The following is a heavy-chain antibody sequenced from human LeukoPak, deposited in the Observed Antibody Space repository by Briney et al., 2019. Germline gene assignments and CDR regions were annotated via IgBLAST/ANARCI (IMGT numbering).Heavy chain of an antibody. CDR3: ARHITRAHYYYYMDV. CDR1: GGSFSGYY. D-gene: IGHD2-21*01. CDR2: INHRGST. J-gene: IGHJ6*03. V-gene: IGHV4-34*01. Sequence: SQSLSLTCAVYGGSFSGYYWSWVRQPPGNGLEWIGEINHRGSTNYNPSLKSRVTISVDTSKNQFSLKLSSVTAADTAVYYCARHITRAHYYYYMDVWGKGTTVTVSS.